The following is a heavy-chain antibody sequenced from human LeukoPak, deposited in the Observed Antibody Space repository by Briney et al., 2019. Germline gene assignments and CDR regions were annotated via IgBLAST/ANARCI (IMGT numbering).Heavy chain of an antibody. CDR2: IKQDGSVQ. D-gene: IGHD3-16*01. CDR1: KFTFSSYW. Sequence: GGSLRLSCAASKFTFSSYWMSWVRQAPGKGLEWVANIKQDGSVQFYMDSLKGRFSVSRDNAKNSLYLQMNSLRVEDTGIYYCARDAGWGRLDSWGQGALVTVSS. V-gene: IGHV3-7*01. CDR3: ARDAGWGRLDS. J-gene: IGHJ4*02.